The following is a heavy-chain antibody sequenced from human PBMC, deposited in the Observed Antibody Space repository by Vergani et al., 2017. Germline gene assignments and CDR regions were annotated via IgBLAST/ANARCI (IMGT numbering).Heavy chain of an antibody. CDR2: ISGSGVSA. CDR3: AKRYFVSGDYLFDY. Sequence: EVQLLESGGGLVQPGGSLRLTCAASEFTFSNYAMNWVPQAPGKGLEWVSGISGSGVSADYTDSVKGRFTISRDNSKNTLFLQMNNLRTADTAICYWAKRYFVSGDYLFDYWGQGTLVTVSS. V-gene: IGHV3-23*01. CDR1: EFTFSNYA. J-gene: IGHJ4*02. D-gene: IGHD3-9*01.